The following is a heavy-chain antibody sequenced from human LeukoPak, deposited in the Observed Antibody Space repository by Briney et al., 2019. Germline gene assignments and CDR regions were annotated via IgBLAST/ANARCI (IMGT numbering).Heavy chain of an antibody. CDR2: ISGSGGST. V-gene: IGHV3-23*01. CDR3: AKDPYDILTGYHQDAFDI. J-gene: IGHJ3*02. Sequence: GGSLRLSCAASGFTFSSYGMSWVRQAPGKGLEWVSAISGSGGSTYYADSVKGRFTISRDNSKNTLYLQMNSLRAEDTAVYYCAKDPYDILTGYHQDAFDIWGQGTMVTVSS. CDR1: GFTFSSYG. D-gene: IGHD3-9*01.